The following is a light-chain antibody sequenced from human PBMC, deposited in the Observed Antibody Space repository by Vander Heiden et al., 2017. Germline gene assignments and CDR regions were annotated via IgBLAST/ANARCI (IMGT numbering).Light chain of an antibody. CDR2: EAS. Sequence: DIQMTQSPSSLSASLGDSVTITCQASQDITSYLNWYQQKPGKAPKLLIYEASHLETGVPSRFSGSGSGAHFTFTIKSLQPEDFATYYCQQYDHLPLTFGGGTKVDIK. CDR3: QQYDHLPLT. J-gene: IGKJ4*01. CDR1: QDITSY. V-gene: IGKV1-33*01.